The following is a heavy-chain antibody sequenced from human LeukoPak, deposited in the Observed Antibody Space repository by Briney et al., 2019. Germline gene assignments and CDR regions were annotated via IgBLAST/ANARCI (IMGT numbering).Heavy chain of an antibody. D-gene: IGHD3-22*01. J-gene: IGHJ6*03. V-gene: IGHV4-61*02. CDR1: GDSISSGDYY. Sequence: SETLSLTCTVSGDSISSGDYYWSWIRQPAGKGLEWIGRISSSGSTNYNPSLKSRVTISVDTSKNQFSLKLSSVTTADTAVYYCARDPQSDYDSSGYYYLYYYYYYMDVWGKGTTVTVSS. CDR2: ISSSGST. CDR3: ARDPQSDYDSSGYYYLYYYYYYMDV.